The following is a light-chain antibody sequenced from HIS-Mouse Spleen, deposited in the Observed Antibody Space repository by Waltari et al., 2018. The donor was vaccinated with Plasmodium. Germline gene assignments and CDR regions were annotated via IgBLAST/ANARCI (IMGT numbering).Light chain of an antibody. CDR1: QGISNY. CDR3: LQHNSYPYT. V-gene: IGKV1-17*03. Sequence: DIQMTQSPSAMSASVGASVSTTCRASQGISNYSACFQQKPGKVPKRLIYAASSLQSGVPARFSGSGSGTEFTLTISSLQPEDFATYYCLQHNSYPYTFGQGTKLEIK. J-gene: IGKJ2*01. CDR2: AAS.